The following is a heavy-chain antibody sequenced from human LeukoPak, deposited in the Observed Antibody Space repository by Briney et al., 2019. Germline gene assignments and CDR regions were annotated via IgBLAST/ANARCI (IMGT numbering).Heavy chain of an antibody. V-gene: IGHV5-51*01. J-gene: IGHJ4*02. D-gene: IGHD4-17*01. CDR1: GYRFDTYW. CDR2: IYPGDSDT. CDR3: ARSKYGDYDRALDY. Sequence: GESLKISCEGSGYRFDTYWIAWVRQMPGKGLEWMGIIYPGDSDTRYSPSFQGQVTISADKSISTAYLQWSSLKASDTAIYFCARSKYGDYDRALDYWGQGTLVTVSS.